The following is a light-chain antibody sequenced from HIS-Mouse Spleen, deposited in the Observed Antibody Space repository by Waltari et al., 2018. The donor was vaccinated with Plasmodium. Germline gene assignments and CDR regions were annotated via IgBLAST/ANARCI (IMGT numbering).Light chain of an antibody. Sequence: QSVLTQPPSASGTPGQRVTISCSGSSSNIGSNYVYWYQQLPGTAPKLLIYRYNQRPSGVPDRVSGSKSGTSASLAISGLRSEDEADYYCAAWDDSLSGPVFGGGTKLTVL. CDR1: SSNIGSNY. V-gene: IGLV1-47*01. CDR3: AAWDDSLSGPV. CDR2: RYN. J-gene: IGLJ3*02.